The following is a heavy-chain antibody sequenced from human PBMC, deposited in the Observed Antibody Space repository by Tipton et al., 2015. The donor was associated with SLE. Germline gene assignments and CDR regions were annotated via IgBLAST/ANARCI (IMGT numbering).Heavy chain of an antibody. CDR1: GGSISSYY. CDR2: IYYSGST. Sequence: TLSLTCAVSGGSISSYYWSWIRQPPGKGLEWIGYIYYSGSTNYNPSLNSRVTISVDTSKNQFSLKLSSVTAADTAVYYCARGVAGYFYYCYLDVWGKGTTVTIPS. CDR3: ARGVAGYFYYCYLDV. V-gene: IGHV4-59*12. J-gene: IGHJ6*03.